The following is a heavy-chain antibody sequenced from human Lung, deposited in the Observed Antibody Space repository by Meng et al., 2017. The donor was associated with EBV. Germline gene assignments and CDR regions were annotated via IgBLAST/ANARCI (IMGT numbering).Heavy chain of an antibody. J-gene: IGHJ4*02. CDR1: GFTFSDYY. D-gene: IGHD5-24*01. CDR3: ARAHGLNDY. Sequence: VQWVGAGGGLVKSVGSLRLSCVASGFTFSDYYMTWIRQAPGKGLEWLSFISSRGGYTDSADSVKGRFTISRDNAKNSVYLQMNSLRPDDTAVYYCARAHGLNDYWGLGTLVTVSS. CDR2: ISSRGGYT. V-gene: IGHV3-11*05.